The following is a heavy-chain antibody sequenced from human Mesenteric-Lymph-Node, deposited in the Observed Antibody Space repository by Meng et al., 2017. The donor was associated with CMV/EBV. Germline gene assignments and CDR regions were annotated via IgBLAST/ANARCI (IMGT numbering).Heavy chain of an antibody. Sequence: GESLKISCAASGFTFSSYGMHWVRQAPGKGLEWVAFIRYDGSNKYYADSVKGRFTISRDNSKNTLYLQMNSLRVEETAVYYCAKDSGVWGGYDYYFDYWGHGTLVTVSS. J-gene: IGHJ4*01. V-gene: IGHV3-30*02. CDR3: AKDSGVWGGYDYYFDY. D-gene: IGHD5-12*01. CDR1: GFTFSSYG. CDR2: IRYDGSNK.